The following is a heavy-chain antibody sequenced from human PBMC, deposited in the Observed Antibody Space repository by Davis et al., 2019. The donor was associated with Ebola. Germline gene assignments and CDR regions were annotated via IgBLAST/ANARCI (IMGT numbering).Heavy chain of an antibody. CDR2: VSDSGST. CDR3: ATSGYDPPFDY. CDR1: GGSFSGYY. Sequence: MPSETLSLTCAVYGGSFSGYYWSWIRQPPGKGLEWIGYVSDSGSTNYNPSLRSRVTISVDTSKNQFSLKLSSVTAADTAVYYCATSGYDPPFDYWGQGTLVTVSS. J-gene: IGHJ4*02. V-gene: IGHV4-4*08. D-gene: IGHD5-12*01.